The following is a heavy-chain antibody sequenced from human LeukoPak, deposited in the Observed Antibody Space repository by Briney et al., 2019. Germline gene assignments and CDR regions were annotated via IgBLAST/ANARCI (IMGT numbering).Heavy chain of an antibody. CDR3: ARADIVVVPAASSEDYYYYMDV. CDR2: INPNSGDT. V-gene: IGHV1-2*02. CDR1: GYTFTGYY. D-gene: IGHD2-2*01. Sequence: ASVKVSCKASGYTFTGYYMHWVRQAPGQGLEWMGWINPNSGDTNYAQKFQGRVTMTRDTSISTAYMELSRLRSDDTAVYYCARADIVVVPAASSEDYYYYMDVWGKGTTVTVSS. J-gene: IGHJ6*03.